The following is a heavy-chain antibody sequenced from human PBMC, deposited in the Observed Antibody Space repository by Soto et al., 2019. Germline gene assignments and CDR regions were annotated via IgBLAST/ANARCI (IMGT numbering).Heavy chain of an antibody. J-gene: IGHJ4*01. CDR1: GFAFKNYA. V-gene: IGHV3-23*01. Sequence: GGSLRLSCAAAGFAFKNYAMTWVRQAPGRGLEWVSTISDRRGTTYYADSVRGRFTISRDNSKNTLYLQMSGLRVEDTAVFYCARDPRYYDMSEGFDSRGLGTLVTVSS. D-gene: IGHD3-22*01. CDR3: ARDPRYYDMSEGFDS. CDR2: ISDRRGTT.